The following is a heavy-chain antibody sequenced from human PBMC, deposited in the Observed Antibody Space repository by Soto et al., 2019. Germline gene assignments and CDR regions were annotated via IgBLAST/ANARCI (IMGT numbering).Heavy chain of an antibody. Sequence: GGSLRLSCAASGCTFSSYGMHWVRQAPGKGLEWVAVISYDGSNKYYADSVKGRFTISRDNSKNTLYLQMNSLRAEDTAVYYCAKDSGAYGDYGTDDWGQGT. D-gene: IGHD4-17*01. V-gene: IGHV3-30*18. J-gene: IGHJ4*02. CDR3: AKDSGAYGDYGTDD. CDR2: ISYDGSNK. CDR1: GCTFSSYG.